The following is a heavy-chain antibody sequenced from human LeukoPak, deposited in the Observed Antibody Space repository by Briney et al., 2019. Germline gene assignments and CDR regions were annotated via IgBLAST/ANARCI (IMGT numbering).Heavy chain of an antibody. Sequence: SETLSLTCTVSGGSISSYYWSWIRQPAGKGLEWIGRIYTSGSTNYNPSLKSRVTMSVDTSKNQFFLKLSSVTAADTAVYYCASLINYYGSGSPPLYYYYMDVWGKGTTVTVSS. CDR3: ASLINYYGSGSPPLYYYYMDV. V-gene: IGHV4-4*07. CDR2: IYTSGST. CDR1: GGSISSYY. D-gene: IGHD3-10*01. J-gene: IGHJ6*03.